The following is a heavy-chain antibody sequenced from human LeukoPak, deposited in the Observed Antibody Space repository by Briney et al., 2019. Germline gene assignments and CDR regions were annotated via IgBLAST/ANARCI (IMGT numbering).Heavy chain of an antibody. CDR1: GFTFSSYS. V-gene: IGHV3-48*01. CDR2: IRKSGSIT. CDR3: VRDPDALDY. Sequence: GGSLRLSCVASGFTFSSYSMNWVRQAPGKGLEWVSYIRKSGSITHYGDSVKGRFTISRDEARSSLYLQMNSLRAEDTAIYYCVRDPDALDYWGQGTLVTVSS. J-gene: IGHJ4*02.